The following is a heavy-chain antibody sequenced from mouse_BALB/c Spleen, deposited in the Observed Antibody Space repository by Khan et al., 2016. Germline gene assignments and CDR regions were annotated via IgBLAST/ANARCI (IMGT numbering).Heavy chain of an antibody. CDR2: INPDSSTI. CDR3: ATAGRWASMDY. Sequence: EVKLLESGGGLVQPGGSLKLSCAASGFDFSRYWMNWVRQAPGMGLEWIGEINPDSSTINYTPSLKDKFIIYRDNAKNTLYLQMRKVSSEDTALNNCATAGRWASMDYCGQGTSVTVSA. D-gene: IGHD2-3*01. V-gene: IGHV4-1*02. J-gene: IGHJ4*01. CDR1: GFDFSRYW.